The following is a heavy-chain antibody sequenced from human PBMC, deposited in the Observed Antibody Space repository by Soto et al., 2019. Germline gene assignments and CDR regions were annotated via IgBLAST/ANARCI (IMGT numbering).Heavy chain of an antibody. V-gene: IGHV3-23*01. CDR2: ISGSGGST. D-gene: IGHD3-22*01. Sequence: GXSLRLSCAASGFTFSSYAMSWFRQAPGKGLEWVSAISGSGGSTYYADSVKGRFTISRDNSKNTLYLQMNSLRAEDTAVYYCAANRGYNYYYGMDVWGQGTTVTVSS. J-gene: IGHJ6*02. CDR3: AANRGYNYYYGMDV. CDR1: GFTFSSYA.